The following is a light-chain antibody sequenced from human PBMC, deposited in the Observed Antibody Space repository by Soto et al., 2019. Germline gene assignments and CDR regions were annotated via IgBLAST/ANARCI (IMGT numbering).Light chain of an antibody. CDR3: QQYNTFLPT. V-gene: IGKV1-5*03. Sequence: DTQMTQSPSTLSASVGDRVTITCRASQSISNWLAWYQQRPGRAPKLLIYKASNLQSGVPSRFSGSGSGTEFTLTINSLPPDDFAIYYCQQYNTFLPTFGQGTKVEFK. CDR2: KAS. J-gene: IGKJ1*01. CDR1: QSISNW.